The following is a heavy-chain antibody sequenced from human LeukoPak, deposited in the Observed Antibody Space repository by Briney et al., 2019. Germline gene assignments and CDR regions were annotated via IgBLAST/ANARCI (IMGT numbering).Heavy chain of an antibody. CDR2: LYSGGDT. D-gene: IGHD3-22*01. Sequence: PGGSLRLSCVASGFTLNTNYMSWVRQAPGKGLEWVSVLYSGGDTYYADSVKGRFTISRDISRHTLYLQMNSLRDEDTAVYYCARVALRGSSGYYVAWGQGTLVTVSS. V-gene: IGHV3-66*02. CDR3: ARVALRGSSGYYVA. J-gene: IGHJ5*02. CDR1: GFTLNTNY.